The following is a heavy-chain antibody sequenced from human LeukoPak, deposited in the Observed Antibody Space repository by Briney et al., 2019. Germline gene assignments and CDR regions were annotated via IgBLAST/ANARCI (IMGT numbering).Heavy chain of an antibody. V-gene: IGHV1-8*01. CDR2: MNPNSSNT. CDR1: GYTFTSYD. Sequence: GASVKVSCKASGYTFTSYDINWVRQATGQGLEWMGWMNPNSSNTGYAQKFQGRVTMTRNTSISTAYMELSSLRSEDTAVYYCARVISAGYYYFDYWGQGTLVTVSS. D-gene: IGHD1-26*01. CDR3: ARVISAGYYYFDY. J-gene: IGHJ4*02.